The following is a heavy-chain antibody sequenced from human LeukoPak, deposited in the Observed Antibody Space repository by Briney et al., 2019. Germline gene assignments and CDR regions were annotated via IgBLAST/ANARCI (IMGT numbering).Heavy chain of an antibody. Sequence: GGSLRLSCAASGFTFSSYGMHWVRQAPGKGLEWVAVIWYDGSNKYYADSVKGRFTISRDNSKNTLYLQMNSLRAEDTAVYYCAKDGPYVNHYYGSGSWVDYWGQGTLVTVSS. CDR3: AKDGPYVNHYYGSGSWVDY. D-gene: IGHD3-10*01. CDR1: GFTFSSYG. V-gene: IGHV3-33*06. CDR2: IWYDGSNK. J-gene: IGHJ4*02.